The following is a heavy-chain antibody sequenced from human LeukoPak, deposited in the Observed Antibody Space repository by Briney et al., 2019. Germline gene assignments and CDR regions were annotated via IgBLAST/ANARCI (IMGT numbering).Heavy chain of an antibody. CDR2: ISYDGSNK. V-gene: IGHV3-30*03. CDR3: ARDWEPFAYCSSTSCYTFDP. Sequence: GGSLRLSCAASGFTFSSYGMHWVRQAPGKGLEWVAVISYDGSNKYYADSVKGRFTISRDNSKNTLYLQMNSLRAEDTAVYYCARDWEPFAYCSSTSCYTFDPWGQGTLVTVSS. CDR1: GFTFSSYG. D-gene: IGHD2-2*02. J-gene: IGHJ5*02.